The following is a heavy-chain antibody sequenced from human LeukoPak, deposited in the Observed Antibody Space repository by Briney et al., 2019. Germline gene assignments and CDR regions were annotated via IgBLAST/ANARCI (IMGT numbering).Heavy chain of an antibody. CDR3: ARARRPLILTGYYIGDY. D-gene: IGHD3-9*01. CDR2: ISAYNGNT. J-gene: IGHJ4*02. V-gene: IGHV1-18*01. CDR1: GYTFTSYG. Sequence: GASVKVSCKASGYTFTSYGISWVRQAPGQGLEWMGWISAYNGNTNYAQKLQGRVTMTTDTSTSTAYMELRSLRSDDTAVYYCARARRPLILTGYYIGDYWGQGTLVTVSS.